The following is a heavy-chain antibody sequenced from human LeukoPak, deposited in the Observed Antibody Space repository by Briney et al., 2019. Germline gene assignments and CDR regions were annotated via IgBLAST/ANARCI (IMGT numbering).Heavy chain of an antibody. D-gene: IGHD2-15*01. CDR3: ARGLYCSGGSCRFDY. J-gene: IGHJ4*02. Sequence: GASLKISCEGSGYSFTSSWIGWGRPMPGKGLELMGIIYPGDSGIRYSPSFQGQATISAAQSITTAYLQWSSLKASDPAIYYCARGLYCSGGSCRFDYWGQGTLVTVSS. V-gene: IGHV5-51*01. CDR1: GYSFTSSW. CDR2: IYPGDSGI.